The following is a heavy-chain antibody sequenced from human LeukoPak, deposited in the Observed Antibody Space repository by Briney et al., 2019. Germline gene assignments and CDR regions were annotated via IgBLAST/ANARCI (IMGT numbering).Heavy chain of an antibody. D-gene: IGHD5-12*01. Sequence: SETLSLTCTVSGGSIGNYHWSWIRQPAGKGLEWIAQIHSSGTTNYNLPLKSRVSISIDTTEDQVSLTIRSVTAADTALYYCARRDINSGWSFDDWGQGILVTVSS. J-gene: IGHJ4*02. V-gene: IGHV4-4*07. CDR3: ARRDINSGWSFDD. CDR2: IHSSGTT. CDR1: GGSIGNYH.